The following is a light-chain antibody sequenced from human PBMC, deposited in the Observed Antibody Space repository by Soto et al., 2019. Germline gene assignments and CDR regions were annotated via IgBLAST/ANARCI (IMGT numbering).Light chain of an antibody. CDR1: KLGSKI. CDR3: QVWVFTAEFFV. Sequence: SYELTQPPSVSVAPGQTARITCGGDKLGSKIVHWYKQRPGQAPVAVVFDATDRPSGIPDRFSASRSGDTATLTISRVDAGDEANYFCQVWVFTAEFFVFGSGTRVTVL. CDR2: DAT. V-gene: IGLV3-21*02. J-gene: IGLJ1*01.